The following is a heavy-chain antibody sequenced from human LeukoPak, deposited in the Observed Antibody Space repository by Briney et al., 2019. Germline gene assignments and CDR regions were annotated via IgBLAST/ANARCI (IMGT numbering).Heavy chain of an antibody. V-gene: IGHV4-59*01. CDR1: GGSISSYY. CDR3: ARDGYYYDSSGYYYFHWFDP. J-gene: IGHJ5*02. D-gene: IGHD3-22*01. CDR2: IYYSGST. Sequence: SETLSLTCTVSGGSISSYYWSWIRQPPGKGLEWIGYIYYSGSTNYNPSLKSRVTISVDTSKNQFSLKLSSVTAADTAVYYCARDGYYYDSSGYYYFHWFDPWGQGTLVTVSS.